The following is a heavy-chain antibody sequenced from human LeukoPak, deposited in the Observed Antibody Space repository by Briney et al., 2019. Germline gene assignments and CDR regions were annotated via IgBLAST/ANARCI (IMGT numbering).Heavy chain of an antibody. Sequence: GGSLRLSCAASGFTFSSDAMSWVRRAPGKGLEWISHISGGGGTTYYADSVEGRFTISRDNSKNTLYLQMNSLRAEDTAVYYCAKDLNGSGTYWGQGTLVTVSS. CDR2: ISGGGGTT. J-gene: IGHJ4*02. D-gene: IGHD3-10*01. CDR1: GFTFSSDA. CDR3: AKDLNGSGTY. V-gene: IGHV3-23*01.